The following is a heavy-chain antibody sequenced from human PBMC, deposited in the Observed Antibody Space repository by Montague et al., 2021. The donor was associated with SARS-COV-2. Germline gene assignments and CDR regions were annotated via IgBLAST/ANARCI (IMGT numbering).Heavy chain of an antibody. Sequence: SETLSLTCTVSGGSISSSSYYWGWIRQPPGKGLEWIGSIYYSGRTYYNPSLKSRVTLSVDTSKNQFPLKLSSVTAADTAVYYCARVGRQQLVRLSGMDVWGQGTTVTVSS. CDR3: ARVGRQQLVRLSGMDV. V-gene: IGHV4-39*06. D-gene: IGHD6-13*01. J-gene: IGHJ6*02. CDR1: GGSISSSSYY. CDR2: IYYSGRT.